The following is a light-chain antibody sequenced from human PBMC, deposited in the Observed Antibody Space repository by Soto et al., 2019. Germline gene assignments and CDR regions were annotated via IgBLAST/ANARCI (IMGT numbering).Light chain of an antibody. Sequence: QSALTQPASVSGSPVQSITISCTGTSSDVGGYNYVSWYQQHPGKAPKLMIYDVSNRPSGVSNRFSGSKSGNTASLTISGLQAEDEADYYCSSYTSSSTDVVGTGTKVTVL. CDR2: DVS. V-gene: IGLV2-14*01. CDR1: SSDVGGYNY. J-gene: IGLJ1*01. CDR3: SSYTSSSTDV.